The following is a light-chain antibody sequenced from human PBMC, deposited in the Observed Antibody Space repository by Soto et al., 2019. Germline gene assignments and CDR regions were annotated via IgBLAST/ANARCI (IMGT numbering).Light chain of an antibody. CDR3: QSYDSSLSVV. CDR1: SSNIGAGYA. V-gene: IGLV1-40*01. Sequence: QLVLTQPPSVSGAPGQRVTISCTGSSSNIGAGYAVHWYQQLPGTAPKLLIYGNSNRPSGVPDRFSGSKSGTSASLAITGLQAEDEADYYCQSYDSSLSVVFGGGTKLTVL. J-gene: IGLJ2*01. CDR2: GNS.